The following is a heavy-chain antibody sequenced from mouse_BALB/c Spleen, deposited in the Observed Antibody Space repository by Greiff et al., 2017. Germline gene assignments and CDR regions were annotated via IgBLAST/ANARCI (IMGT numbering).Heavy chain of an antibody. CDR3: ARLKRYGAMDY. J-gene: IGHJ4*01. D-gene: IGHD2-14*01. Sequence: EVQVVESGGGLVQPGGSLKLSCAASGFTFSSYGMSWVRQTPDKRLEWVAYISSGGGSTYYPDTVKGRFTISRDNAKNTLYLQMSSLKSEDTAMYYCARLKRYGAMDYWGQGTSVTVSS. CDR1: GFTFSSYG. V-gene: IGHV5-12-1*01. CDR2: ISSGGGST.